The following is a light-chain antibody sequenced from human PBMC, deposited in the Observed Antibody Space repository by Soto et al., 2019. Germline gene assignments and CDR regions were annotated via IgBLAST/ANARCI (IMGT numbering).Light chain of an antibody. CDR2: GGS. J-gene: IGKJ1*01. V-gene: IGKV3-15*01. Sequence: EIVMTQSPATLSASPGERAAHSCRSSQSVSSYLAWYQQKPGQAPRLLIYGGSTRATGIPARFSGSGSGTEFTLIISSLQCEDFAVYYCQQYGNWPPWTFGQGTKVEIK. CDR3: QQYGNWPPWT. CDR1: QSVSSY.